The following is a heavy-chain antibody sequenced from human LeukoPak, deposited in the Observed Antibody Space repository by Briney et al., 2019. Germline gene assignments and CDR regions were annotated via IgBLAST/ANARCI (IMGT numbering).Heavy chain of an antibody. CDR3: ARTVNTNYYDSSAYDS. J-gene: IGHJ4*02. CDR2: IYYSGST. D-gene: IGHD3-22*01. Sequence: SETLSLTCTVSGGSISSRDYYWGWIRQPPGKGLEWTGIIYYSGSTYYNSSLTSRVTISVDTSQKQFSLKLSSLTAADTAVYYCARTVNTNYYDSSAYDSWGPGTLVTVSS. CDR1: GGSISSRDYY. V-gene: IGHV4-39*01.